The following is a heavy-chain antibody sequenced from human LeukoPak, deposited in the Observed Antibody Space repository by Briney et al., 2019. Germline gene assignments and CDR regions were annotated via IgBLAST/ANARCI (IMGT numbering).Heavy chain of an antibody. V-gene: IGHV4-59*08. D-gene: IGHD6-13*01. CDR3: ARHGGSWTFDY. J-gene: IGHJ4*02. CDR1: RRSTSTYY. CDR2: IYNSGRT. Sequence: SETLSPTCTVSRRSTSTYYSSWIRHPPAQGREGIGYIYNSGRTKYNPSLKSRVSISIDTSKNQFALNLNSVTAADTALYYCARHGGSWTFDYWGQGSLVTVSS.